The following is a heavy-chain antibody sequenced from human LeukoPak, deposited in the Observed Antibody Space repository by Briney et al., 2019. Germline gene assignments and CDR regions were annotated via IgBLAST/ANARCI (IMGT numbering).Heavy chain of an antibody. V-gene: IGHV1-2*02. D-gene: IGHD3-3*01. CDR2: INPNSGGT. CDR1: GYTFTGYY. J-gene: IGHJ4*02. Sequence: ASVKVSCKASGYTFTGYYMHWVRQAPGQGLEWMGWINPNSGGTNYAQKFQGRVTMTRDTSISTAYMELSRLRSDDTAVYYCARAPDFWSGYLHVWGQGTLVTVSS. CDR3: ARAPDFWSGYLHV.